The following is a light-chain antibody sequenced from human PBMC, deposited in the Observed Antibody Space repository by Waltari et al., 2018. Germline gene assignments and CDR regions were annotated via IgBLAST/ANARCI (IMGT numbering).Light chain of an antibody. CDR3: QQYYSTPPA. CDR1: QSGLYSSNNKNY. CDR2: WAS. Sequence: DIVMTQSPDSLAVSLGERATINCKSSQSGLYSSNNKNYVAWYQQKPGQPPKLLIYWASTRESGVPDRFSGSGSGTDFTLTISSLQAEDVAVYYCQQYYSTPPAFGGGTKVGIK. J-gene: IGKJ4*01. V-gene: IGKV4-1*01.